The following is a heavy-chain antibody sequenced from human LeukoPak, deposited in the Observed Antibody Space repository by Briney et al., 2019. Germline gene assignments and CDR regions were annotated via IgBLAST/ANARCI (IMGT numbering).Heavy chain of an antibody. CDR2: ISGSGHDI. CDR1: GFTFSDSY. V-gene: IGHV3-11*06. J-gene: IGHJ2*01. Sequence: GGSLRLSCAASGFTFSDSYMTWVRQAPGKGVEWVAYISGSGHDINYSESAKGRFTISRENAKNSLYLQMNSLRPGDTAVYYCAREGPTVGSKWDNWYFDLWGRGTLVTVSS. CDR3: AREGPTVGSKWDNWYFDL. D-gene: IGHD1-26*01.